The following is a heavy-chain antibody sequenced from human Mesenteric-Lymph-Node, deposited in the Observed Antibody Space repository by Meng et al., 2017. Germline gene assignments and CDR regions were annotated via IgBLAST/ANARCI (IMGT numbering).Heavy chain of an antibody. CDR2: ISASGGSE. Sequence: EVHLLWSGGGLDQPGGSLRLSCAASGFTFSSYAMNWVRQAPGKVLELVSSISASGGSEYYADSGKGRFTISRDNSKNTLYLQMNSLRAEDTAVYYCAKGWELHWYFDLWGRGTLVTVSS. CDR1: GFTFSSYA. V-gene: IGHV3-23*01. D-gene: IGHD1-26*01. CDR3: AKGWELHWYFDL. J-gene: IGHJ2*01.